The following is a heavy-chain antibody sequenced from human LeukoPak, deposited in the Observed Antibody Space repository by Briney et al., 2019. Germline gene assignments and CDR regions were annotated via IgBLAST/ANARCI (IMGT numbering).Heavy chain of an antibody. CDR3: ARVWRGVAAAGTDC. CDR1: GFTFSSYA. D-gene: IGHD6-13*01. V-gene: IGHV3-30-3*01. J-gene: IGHJ4*02. CDR2: ISYDGSNK. Sequence: GRSLRLSCAASGFTFSSYAMHWVRQAPGKGLEWVAVISYDGSNKYYADSVKGRFTISRDNSKNTLYLQMNSLRAEDTAVYYCARVWRGVAAAGTDCWGQGTLVTVSS.